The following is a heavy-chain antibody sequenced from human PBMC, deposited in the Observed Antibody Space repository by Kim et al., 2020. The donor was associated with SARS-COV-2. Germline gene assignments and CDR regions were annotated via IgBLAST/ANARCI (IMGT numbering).Heavy chain of an antibody. J-gene: IGHJ6*02. V-gene: IGHV3-30-3*01. CDR1: GFSFSSYA. CDR3: AREPGSYYDSSCTPTEGKV. D-gene: IGHD3-22*01. Sequence: GGSLRLSCAASGFSFSSYAMHWVRQAPGKGLEWVTVMSFDGSKKYYADSVKGRFTISRDNSKNTLYLQMNSLSAEDTAVYYCAREPGSYYDSSCTPTEGKVWGQGTTVTVSS. CDR2: MSFDGSKK.